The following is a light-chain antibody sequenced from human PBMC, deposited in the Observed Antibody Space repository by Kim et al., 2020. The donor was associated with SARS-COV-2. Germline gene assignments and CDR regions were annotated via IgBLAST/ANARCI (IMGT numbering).Light chain of an antibody. CDR1: SSNSGAGYD. CDR3: QSYDTSLSAWV. V-gene: IGLV1-40*01. Sequence: QRVTISCTGSSSNSGAGYDVHWYQQVPGTAPKLLIYANSNRPSGVPDRFSGSKSGTSGSLAITGLQADDEADYFCQSYDTSLSAWVFGGGTQLTVL. CDR2: ANS. J-gene: IGLJ3*02.